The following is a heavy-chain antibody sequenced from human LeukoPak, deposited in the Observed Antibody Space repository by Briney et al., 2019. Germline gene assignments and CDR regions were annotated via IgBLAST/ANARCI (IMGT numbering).Heavy chain of an antibody. CDR3: AREGGITMVDWFDP. V-gene: IGHV4-30-4*08. CDR2: IYYSGST. CDR1: GGSISSYY. Sequence: SETLSLTCTVSGGSISSYYWSWIRQPPGKGLEWIGHIYYSGSTYYNPSLKSRVTISVDTSKNQFSLKLSSVTAADTAVYYCAREGGITMVDWFDPWGQGTLVTVSS. J-gene: IGHJ5*02. D-gene: IGHD3-10*01.